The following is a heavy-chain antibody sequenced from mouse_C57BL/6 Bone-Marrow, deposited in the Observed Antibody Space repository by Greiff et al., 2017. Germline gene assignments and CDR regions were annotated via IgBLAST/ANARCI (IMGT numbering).Heavy chain of an antibody. J-gene: IGHJ2*01. CDR1: GFTFSDYY. CDR3: ARHGYYDFDY. D-gene: IGHD2-3*01. Sequence: EVMLVESGGGLVQPGGSLKLSCAASGFTFSDYYMYWVRQTPEQRLEWVAYISNGGGSTYYPDTVKGRFTISRDNAKNTLYLQMSRLKSEDTAMYYCARHGYYDFDYWGQGTTLTVSS. V-gene: IGHV5-12*01. CDR2: ISNGGGST.